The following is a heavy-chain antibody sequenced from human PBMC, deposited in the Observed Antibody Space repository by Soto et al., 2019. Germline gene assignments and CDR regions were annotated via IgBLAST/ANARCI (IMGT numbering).Heavy chain of an antibody. V-gene: IGHV1-69*01. Sequence: QVQLVQSGAEVKKPGSSVKVSCKASGGTFSSYAISWVRQAPGQGLEWMGGIIHIFGTANYAQKFQGRVTITADESTSTAYMELSSLRSEDTAVYYCARGPDYYDSSGYYYIFDYWGQGTLVTVSS. CDR1: GGTFSSYA. J-gene: IGHJ4*02. D-gene: IGHD3-22*01. CDR3: ARGPDYYDSSGYYYIFDY. CDR2: IIHIFGTA.